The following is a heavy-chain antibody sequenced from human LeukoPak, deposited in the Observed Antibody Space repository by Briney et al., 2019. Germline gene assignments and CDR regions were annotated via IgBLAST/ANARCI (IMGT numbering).Heavy chain of an antibody. CDR2: ISSSSSYT. Sequence: GGSLRLSCAASGFTFSDYYMSWLRQDPGKGLEWVSYISSSSSYTNYADSVKGRFTISRDNAKNSLHLQMNSLRAEDTAVYYCAQARGSGSYPFGYWGQGTLVTVSS. V-gene: IGHV3-11*06. CDR1: GFTFSDYY. CDR3: AQARGSGSYPFGY. D-gene: IGHD3-10*01. J-gene: IGHJ4*02.